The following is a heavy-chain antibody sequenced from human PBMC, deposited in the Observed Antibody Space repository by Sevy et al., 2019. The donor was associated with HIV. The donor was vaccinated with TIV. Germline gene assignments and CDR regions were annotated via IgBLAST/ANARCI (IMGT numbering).Heavy chain of an antibody. J-gene: IGHJ4*02. CDR1: GASISSSNYY. Sequence: SETLSLTCTVSGASISSSNYYWGWVRQPPGKGLEWIGISHYNGNTYYNPSLKSRVAISVDTSTNQFSLTLTSVTAADTAVYYCSILAAVSAWWYSFDYWGQGTLVTVSS. D-gene: IGHD2-8*02. CDR3: SILAAVSAWWYSFDY. CDR2: SHYNGNT. V-gene: IGHV4-39*01.